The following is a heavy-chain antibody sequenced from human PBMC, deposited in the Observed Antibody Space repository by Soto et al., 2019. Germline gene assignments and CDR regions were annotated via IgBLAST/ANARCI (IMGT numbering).Heavy chain of an antibody. V-gene: IGHV3-23*01. CDR1: GFSFGSYA. Sequence: PGGSLRLSCAASGFSFGSYALSWVRQAPGKGLEWVSTISGSDGKTCYADSVKGRFSIARDTSQSILYLQMNSLRADDTAMYYCARWSYLDYWGQGTRVTVSS. CDR3: ARWSYLDY. D-gene: IGHD3-3*01. CDR2: ISGSDGKT. J-gene: IGHJ4*02.